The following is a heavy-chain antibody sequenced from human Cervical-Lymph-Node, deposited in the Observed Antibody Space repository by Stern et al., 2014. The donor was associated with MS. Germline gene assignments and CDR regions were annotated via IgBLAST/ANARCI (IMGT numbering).Heavy chain of an antibody. V-gene: IGHV3-23*04. Sequence: EVPLVESGGGLVQPGGSLRLSCAASGFTFNSYAMSWVRQAPGKGLEGVSAITGSGGRNSYAGSVKGRFTISRDNSKNPLYLQMNSLRGEDTAVYYCAKDRLRGLVPALIVPPPVGTADFDYWGQGTLVTVSS. D-gene: IGHD2-2*01. CDR2: ITGSGGRN. CDR1: GFTFNSYA. J-gene: IGHJ4*02. CDR3: AKDRLRGLVPALIVPPPVGTADFDY.